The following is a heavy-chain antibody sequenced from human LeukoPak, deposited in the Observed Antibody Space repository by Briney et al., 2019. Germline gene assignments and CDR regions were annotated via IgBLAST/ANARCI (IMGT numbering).Heavy chain of an antibody. V-gene: IGHV3-7*03. CDR2: INDNGKEK. CDR3: ATSVPGFGELLDS. J-gene: IGHJ5*01. D-gene: IGHD3-10*01. Sequence: GGSLRLSCTASGFTFRTYWVTWVRQAPGKGLEWVANINDNGKEKYYVDFVKGRFSISRDNAKNSVYLQMNRLRVEDTAIYYCATSVPGFGELLDSWGHGALVTVSS. CDR1: GFTFRTYW.